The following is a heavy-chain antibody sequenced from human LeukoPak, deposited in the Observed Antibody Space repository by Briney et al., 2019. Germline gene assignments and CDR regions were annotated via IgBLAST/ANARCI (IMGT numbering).Heavy chain of an antibody. D-gene: IGHD3-22*01. CDR2: ISAYNGNT. J-gene: IGHJ4*02. Sequence: ASVKVSCKASGYTFTSYGIGWVRQAPGQGLEWMGWISAYNGNTNYAQKLQGRVTMTTDTSTSTAYMELRSLRSDDTAVYYCARTTPGGTYYYDSSGSPDFDYWGQGTLVTVSS. CDR1: GYTFTSYG. V-gene: IGHV1-18*01. CDR3: ARTTPGGTYYYDSSGSPDFDY.